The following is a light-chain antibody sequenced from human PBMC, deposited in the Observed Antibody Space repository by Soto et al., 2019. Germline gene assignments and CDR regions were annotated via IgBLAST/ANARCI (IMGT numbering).Light chain of an antibody. CDR3: QHCDTYWA. CDR2: DAS. V-gene: IGKV1-5*01. J-gene: IGKJ1*01. Sequence: DIQMTQSPSTLSASLGDRVTITCRASRNIERGLAWYQQKPGEAPRLLIYDASTLETGDPSRFSGRGSGTEFTLTISSLQPDDNASYYCQHCDTYWAFGQGTKVEVE. CDR1: RNIERG.